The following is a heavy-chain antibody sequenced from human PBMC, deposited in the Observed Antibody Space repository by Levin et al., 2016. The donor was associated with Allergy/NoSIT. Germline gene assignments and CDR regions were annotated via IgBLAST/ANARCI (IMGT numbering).Heavy chain of an antibody. Sequence: WVRQAPGQGLEWMGWISAYNGNTNYAQKFQGRVTVTTDTSTDTAYMELRSLRSNDTAVYYCARDRFVVVPAALRWGNYFDYWGQGTLVTVSS. D-gene: IGHD2-2*01. CDR2: ISAYNGNT. CDR3: ARDRFVVVPAALRWGNYFDY. V-gene: IGHV1-18*01. J-gene: IGHJ4*02.